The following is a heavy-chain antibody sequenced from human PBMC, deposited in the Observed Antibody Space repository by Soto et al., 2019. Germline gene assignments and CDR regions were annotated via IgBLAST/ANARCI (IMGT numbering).Heavy chain of an antibody. Sequence: QVQLQELGPGLAKPSETLSLTCSVSGGSVSNARFYWTWIRQAPGTGLEYIGYIFYTGVTNYNPSLSSRVTISLDTSKNHFSLKLNSMTAADTAVYYCVRVLDSSWYADLWGRGTLVTVSS. J-gene: IGHJ2*01. CDR3: VRVLDSSWYADL. V-gene: IGHV4-61*03. D-gene: IGHD3-22*01. CDR2: IFYTGVT. CDR1: GGSVSNARFY.